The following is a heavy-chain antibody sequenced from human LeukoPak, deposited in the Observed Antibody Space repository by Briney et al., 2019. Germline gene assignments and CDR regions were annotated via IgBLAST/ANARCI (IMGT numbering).Heavy chain of an antibody. CDR1: GYTLTELS. CDR2: FDPEDGET. D-gene: IGHD3-9*01. J-gene: IGHJ4*02. V-gene: IGHV1-24*01. CDR3: AREYILTAYYGDY. Sequence: GASVKVSCKVSGYTLTELSMHWVRQAPGKGLEWMGGFDPEDGETIYAQKFQGRVTMTEDTSISTAYMELSRLRSDDTAVYYCAREYILTAYYGDYWGQGTLVTVSS.